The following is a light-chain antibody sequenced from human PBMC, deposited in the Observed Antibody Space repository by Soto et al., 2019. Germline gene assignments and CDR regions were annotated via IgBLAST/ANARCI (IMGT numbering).Light chain of an antibody. CDR2: GAS. J-gene: IGKJ4*01. Sequence: ENVLTQSPGTLSLSPGDSATLSCRASQSISNNYLAWYQQKSGQAPRLLIYGASFRATDIPDRFSGSGSGTDFTLTISRLEPEDFAAYYCQKYGKSPLTXGGGTKVDIK. CDR1: QSISNNY. V-gene: IGKV3-20*01. CDR3: QKYGKSPLT.